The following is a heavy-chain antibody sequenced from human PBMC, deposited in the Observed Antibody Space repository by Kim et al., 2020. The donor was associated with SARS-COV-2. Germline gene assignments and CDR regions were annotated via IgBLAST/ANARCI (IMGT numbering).Heavy chain of an antibody. CDR3: AREGVMVRGVLDY. Sequence: SETLSLTCTVSGGSISSSSYYWGWIRQPPGKGLEWIRSIYYSGSTYYNPSLKSRVTISVDTSKNQFSLKLSSVTAADTAVYYCAREGVMVRGVLDYWGQGTLVTVSS. CDR1: GGSISSSSYY. V-gene: IGHV4-39*02. J-gene: IGHJ4*02. D-gene: IGHD3-10*01. CDR2: IYYSGST.